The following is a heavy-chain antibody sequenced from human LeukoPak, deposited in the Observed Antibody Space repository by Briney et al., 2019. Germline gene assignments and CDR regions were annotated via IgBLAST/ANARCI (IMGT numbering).Heavy chain of an antibody. CDR1: GFTLSSSW. V-gene: IGHV3-7*01. CDR3: AQRSIVGATLYYFDY. CDR2: IKEDESEK. J-gene: IGHJ4*02. Sequence: GGSLKLSCAASGFTLSSSWMSWVRQAPGKGLQWVANIKEDESEKDYVDSVKGRFTISRDNSKNTLYLQMNSLRAEDTAVDYCAQRSIVGATLYYFDYWGQGTLVTVSS. D-gene: IGHD1-26*01.